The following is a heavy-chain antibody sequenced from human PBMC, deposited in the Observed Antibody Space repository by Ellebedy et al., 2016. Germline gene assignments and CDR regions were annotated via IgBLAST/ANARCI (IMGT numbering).Heavy chain of an antibody. CDR2: IWHDGSDK. Sequence: GGSLRLSXAASGFTFSSYGMDWVRQAPGKGLEWVAVIWHDGSDKYYADSVKGRFTISRDNSKNTVYLQMNSLRAEDTAVYYCARELTRGLSALVYGMDVWGQGTTVTVSS. CDR3: ARELTRGLSALVYGMDV. V-gene: IGHV3-33*01. CDR1: GFTFSSYG. J-gene: IGHJ6*02. D-gene: IGHD2-2*01.